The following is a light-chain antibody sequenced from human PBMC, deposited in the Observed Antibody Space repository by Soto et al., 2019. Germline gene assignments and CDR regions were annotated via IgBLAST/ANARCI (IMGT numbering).Light chain of an antibody. Sequence: HSALTQPPSASGSPGQSVTISCTGTSSDVGGYNYVSWYQQHPGKAPKLMIFEVTRRPSGVPDRFSGSKSGNTASLTVSGLQAEDEADYYCSSYAGSNTVVFGSGTQV. J-gene: IGLJ1*01. V-gene: IGLV2-8*01. CDR3: SSYAGSNTVV. CDR2: EVT. CDR1: SSDVGGYNY.